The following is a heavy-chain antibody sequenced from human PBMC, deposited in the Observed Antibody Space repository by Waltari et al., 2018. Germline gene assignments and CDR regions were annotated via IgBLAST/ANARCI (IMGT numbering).Heavy chain of an antibody. CDR2: RNGDGSAK. CDR3: VRDGLIHAADY. V-gene: IGHV3-7*01. J-gene: IGHJ4*02. Sequence: EVQLVESGGNLVQPGGSLRLSCVASGFTFSNYYMIWVRQAPGKGLEWVANRNGDGSAKNYMDSVRGRFTISRDNAKNSVYMQLNSLRDDDTAVYYCVRDGLIHAADYWGQGTLVSVSS. D-gene: IGHD2-15*01. CDR1: GFTFSNYY.